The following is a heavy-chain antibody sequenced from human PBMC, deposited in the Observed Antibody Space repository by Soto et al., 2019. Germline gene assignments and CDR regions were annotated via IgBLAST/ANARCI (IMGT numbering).Heavy chain of an antibody. D-gene: IGHD6-13*01. Sequence: QVQLVQSGAEVKKPGASVKVSCKASGYTFTSYGISWVRQAPGQGLEWMGWISAYNGNTNYAQKLQGRVTMTTDTFTSTAYMERRSLRSDDTAMYYCAREWAAAGPFDYWGQGTLVTVSS. CDR2: ISAYNGNT. V-gene: IGHV1-18*01. CDR3: AREWAAAGPFDY. CDR1: GYTFTSYG. J-gene: IGHJ4*02.